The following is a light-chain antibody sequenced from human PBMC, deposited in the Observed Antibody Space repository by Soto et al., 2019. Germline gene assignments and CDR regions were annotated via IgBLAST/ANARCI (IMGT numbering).Light chain of an antibody. Sequence: EIVLTQSPDTLSLSPGERATLSCRASQSVGSTYLAWYQQKPGQAPRLLIYGASSRATCIPDRFSGSGSGTDFTLTISRLEPEDCAVYFCQQDGNSLTFGGGTKVEIK. CDR2: GAS. CDR1: QSVGSTY. CDR3: QQDGNSLT. J-gene: IGKJ4*01. V-gene: IGKV3-20*01.